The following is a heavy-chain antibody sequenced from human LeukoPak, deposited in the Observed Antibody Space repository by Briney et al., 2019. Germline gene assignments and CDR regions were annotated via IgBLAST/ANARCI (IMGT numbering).Heavy chain of an antibody. CDR2: IYPGDSDT. J-gene: IGHJ4*02. Sequence: KIGESLKISCKGSGYSFTSYWIGWVRQMPGKGLEWMGIIYPGDSDTRYSPSFQGQVTISADKSISTAYLQWSSLKASDTAMYYCARLIGDDCSGGSCYSDYFDYWGQGTLVTVSS. D-gene: IGHD2-15*01. CDR1: GYSFTSYW. V-gene: IGHV5-51*01. CDR3: ARLIGDDCSGGSCYSDYFDY.